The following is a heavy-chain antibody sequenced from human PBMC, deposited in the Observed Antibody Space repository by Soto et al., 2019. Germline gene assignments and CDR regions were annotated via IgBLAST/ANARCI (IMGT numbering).Heavy chain of an antibody. V-gene: IGHV3-7*03. D-gene: IGHD2-21*02. CDR3: TSRPSGMTYHAVFDF. J-gene: IGHJ4*02. CDR1: GLTFSGHW. Sequence: WGSLRLSCAASGLTFSGHWMTWVRQTPGEGLQWVAAIKPDGSETFYVNSVKGRFTISRDNARNSLFLQMDRLRAEDTAVYYCTSRPSGMTYHAVFDFWGQGTLVTVSS. CDR2: IKPDGSET.